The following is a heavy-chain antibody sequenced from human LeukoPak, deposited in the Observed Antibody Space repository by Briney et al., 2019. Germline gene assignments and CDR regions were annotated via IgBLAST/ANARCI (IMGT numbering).Heavy chain of an antibody. Sequence: GGSLRLSCAASGFTFSTYSMNWVRQAPGKGLEWVSSINSYSTNIYYADSVKGRFTISRDNAKNSLYLQMNSLRAEDTAVYYCARDRIETYYYDSSGYLGGRRLDAFDIWGQGTMVTVSS. D-gene: IGHD3-22*01. J-gene: IGHJ3*02. CDR1: GFTFSTYS. CDR2: INSYSTNI. CDR3: ARDRIETYYYDSSGYLGGRRLDAFDI. V-gene: IGHV3-21*01.